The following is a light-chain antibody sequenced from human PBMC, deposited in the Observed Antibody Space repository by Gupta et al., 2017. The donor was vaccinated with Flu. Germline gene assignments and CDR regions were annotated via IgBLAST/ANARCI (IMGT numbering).Light chain of an antibody. CDR2: DVS. CDR3: EQRANGPLT. CDR1: QSVSSY. Sequence: EIVLTQSPATLSLSPGERATLSCRASQSVSSYLAWYQQKPGHSPRLLIYDVSSRATGIPARFSGSGSETDFTLTISSLEPEDFAVYYCEQRANGPLTFGGGTKIEIK. V-gene: IGKV3-11*01. J-gene: IGKJ4*01.